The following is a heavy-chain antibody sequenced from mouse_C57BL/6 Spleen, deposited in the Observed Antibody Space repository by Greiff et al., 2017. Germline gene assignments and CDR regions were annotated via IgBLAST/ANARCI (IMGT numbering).Heavy chain of an antibody. CDR3: TGLNGNYDD. CDR2: IRLKSVNYAT. CDR1: GFTFSNYW. V-gene: IGHV6-3*01. D-gene: IGHD2-1*01. J-gene: IGHJ2*01. Sequence: EVQRVESGGGLVQPGGSMKLSCVASGFTFSNYWMNWVRQSPEKGLEWVAQIRLKSVNYATHYCESVKGRFTISRDDSKSSVYLQLNNLRAEDTGIYYCTGLNGNYDDWGQGTTLTVSS.